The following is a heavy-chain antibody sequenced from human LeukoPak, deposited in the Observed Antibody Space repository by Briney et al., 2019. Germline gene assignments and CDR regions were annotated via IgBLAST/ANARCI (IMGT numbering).Heavy chain of an antibody. CDR3: ARGRVVANV. CDR1: GYTFTGYY. Sequence: ASVKVSCKASGYTFTGYYMHWVRQAPGQGLEWMGWMNPNSGNTGYAQKFQGRVTMTRNTSISTAYMELSSLRSEDTAVYYCARGRVVANVWGKGTTVTISS. V-gene: IGHV1-8*02. D-gene: IGHD2-2*01. J-gene: IGHJ6*04. CDR2: MNPNSGNT.